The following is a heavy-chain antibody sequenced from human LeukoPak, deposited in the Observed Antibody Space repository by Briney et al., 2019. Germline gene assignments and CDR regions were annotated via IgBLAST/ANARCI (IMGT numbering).Heavy chain of an antibody. V-gene: IGHV3-7*01. CDR3: AREDIVVVPAAHSYFDY. CDR2: IKQDGSEK. Sequence: GGSLRLSCAASGFTFSSYWMSWVRQAPGKGLEWVANIKQDGSEKYYVDSVKGRFTISRDNAKNSLYLQMNSLRAEDTAVYYCAREDIVVVPAAHSYFDYWGQGPWSPSPQ. CDR1: GFTFSSYW. D-gene: IGHD2-2*01. J-gene: IGHJ4*02.